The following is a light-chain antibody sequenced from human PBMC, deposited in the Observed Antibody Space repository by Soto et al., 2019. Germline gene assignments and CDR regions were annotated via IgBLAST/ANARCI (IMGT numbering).Light chain of an antibody. V-gene: IGKV3-11*01. CDR1: QSLHNNF. CDR2: DVY. Sequence: EIVLTQFPGTLSLSPGERATLSCRASQSLHNNFLVWYQQKPGQALRLLIYDVYNRATGIPARFSGSGSGTDFTLTISSLEPEDFAVYYCQQRGTFGGGTKVDIK. CDR3: QQRGT. J-gene: IGKJ4*01.